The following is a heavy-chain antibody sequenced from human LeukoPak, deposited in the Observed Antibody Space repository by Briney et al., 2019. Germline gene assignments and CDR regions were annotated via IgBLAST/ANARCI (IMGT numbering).Heavy chain of an antibody. CDR1: GYSFFSYD. CDR3: ARAINWNLYY. CDR2: MSPSSGNT. Sequence: GASVKVSCKASGYSFFSYDINWVRQATGQGLEWMGWMSPSSGNTGYAQKFQGRVTMTRDTSTSTAYMELNSLTSEDTAVYFCARAINWNLYYWGQGALVTVSS. V-gene: IGHV1-8*01. J-gene: IGHJ4*02. D-gene: IGHD1-20*01.